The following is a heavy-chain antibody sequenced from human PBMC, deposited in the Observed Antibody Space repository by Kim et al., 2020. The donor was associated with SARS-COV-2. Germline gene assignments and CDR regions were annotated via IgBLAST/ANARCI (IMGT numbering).Heavy chain of an antibody. V-gene: IGHV1-2*02. CDR3: ARDRITMVRGEGGMDV. D-gene: IGHD3-10*01. J-gene: IGHJ6*02. Sequence: ASVKVSCKASGYTFTGYYMHWVRQAPGQGLEWMGCINPNSGGTNYAQKFQGRVTMTRDTSISTAYMELSRLRSDDTAVYYCARDRITMVRGEGGMDVWGQGTTVTVSS. CDR2: INPNSGGT. CDR1: GYTFTGYY.